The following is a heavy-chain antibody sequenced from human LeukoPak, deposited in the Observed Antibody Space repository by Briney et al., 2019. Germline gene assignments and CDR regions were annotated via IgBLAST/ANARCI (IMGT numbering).Heavy chain of an antibody. CDR3: ARGKDYYYYYMDV. CDR1: GGSFSDYY. Sequence: SETLSLTCAVYGGSFSDYYWSWIRQPPGKGLEWIGEINHSGSTNYNPSLKSRVTISVDTSKNQFSLKLSSVTAADTAVYYCARGKDYYYYYMDVWGKGTTVTVSS. CDR2: INHSGST. J-gene: IGHJ6*03. V-gene: IGHV4-34*01.